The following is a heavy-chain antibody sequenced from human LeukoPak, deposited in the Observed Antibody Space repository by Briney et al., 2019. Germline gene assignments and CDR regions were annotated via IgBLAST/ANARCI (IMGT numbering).Heavy chain of an antibody. CDR1: GYTFTNFW. J-gene: IGHJ5*01. Sequence: GESLKISCKGSGYTFTNFWIGWVRQMPGKGLEWMGIIYPGDSDTRYSPSFQGQVTISADKSIRTAYLQWSSLKASDTAMYYCSRSNSANTAAGMIDWVHPWGQGTLVNVSP. D-gene: IGHD3-16*01. CDR2: IYPGDSDT. V-gene: IGHV5-51*01. CDR3: SRSNSANTAAGMIDWVHP.